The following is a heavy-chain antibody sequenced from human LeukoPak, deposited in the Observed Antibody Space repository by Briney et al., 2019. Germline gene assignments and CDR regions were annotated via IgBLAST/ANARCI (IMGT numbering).Heavy chain of an antibody. CDR2: IYSGGDT. CDR3: AKVEWLRFRVFDY. Sequence: HPGGSLRLSCAASGFTFSSYAMTWVRQAPGKGLECVSIIYSGGDTYYTDSVKGRFSVSRDNSKNTLYLQMNSLRAEDTAVYYCAKVEWLRFRVFDYWGQGTLVTVSS. CDR1: GFTFSSYA. D-gene: IGHD5-12*01. J-gene: IGHJ4*02. V-gene: IGHV3-23*03.